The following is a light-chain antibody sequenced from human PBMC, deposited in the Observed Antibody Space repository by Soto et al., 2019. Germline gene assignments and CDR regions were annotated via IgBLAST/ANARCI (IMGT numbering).Light chain of an antibody. Sequence: QPVLTQSPSASASLGASVKLTCTLSSGHSNYAIAWHQQLPEKGPRYLMKLNSDGSHNKGDGIPDRFSGSGSGAERYLTISSLQSEDEADYYCQTWGTGIVVFGGGTKLTVL. CDR3: QTWGTGIVV. J-gene: IGLJ2*01. CDR2: LNSDGSH. CDR1: SGHSNYA. V-gene: IGLV4-69*01.